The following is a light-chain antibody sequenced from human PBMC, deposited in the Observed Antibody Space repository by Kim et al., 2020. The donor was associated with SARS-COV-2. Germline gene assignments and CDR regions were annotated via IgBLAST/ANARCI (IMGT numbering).Light chain of an antibody. CDR3: QQYGSSPRT. CDR2: GAS. J-gene: IGKJ1*01. V-gene: IGKV3-20*01. CDR1: QSVSSSS. Sequence: SPGERATLSCRARQSVSSSSLAWYQQKPGQAPRLLIYGASSRATGMPDRFSGSGSGTDFTLSISRLEPEDFAVYYCQQYGSSPRTFGQGTKVDIK.